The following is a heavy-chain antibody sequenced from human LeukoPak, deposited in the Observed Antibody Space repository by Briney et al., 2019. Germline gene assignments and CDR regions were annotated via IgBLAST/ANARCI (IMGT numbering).Heavy chain of an antibody. Sequence: ASVKVSCKASGYTFTSYDINWVRQATGQGLEWMGWMNPNSGNTGYAQKFQGRVTMTRNTSISTAYMELSSLRSEDTAVYYCARGPLVDTDYYYYYGMDVWGQGTTVTVSS. J-gene: IGHJ6*02. CDR2: MNPNSGNT. CDR1: GYTFTSYD. D-gene: IGHD3/OR15-3a*01. V-gene: IGHV1-8*01. CDR3: ARGPLVDTDYYYYYGMDV.